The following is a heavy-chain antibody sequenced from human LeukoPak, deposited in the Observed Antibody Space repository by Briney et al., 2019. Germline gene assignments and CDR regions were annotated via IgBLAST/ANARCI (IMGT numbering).Heavy chain of an antibody. V-gene: IGHV1-18*01. J-gene: IGHJ4*02. Sequence: ASVKVSCKASGYTFTSYGISWVRQAPGQGLEWMGWISAYNGNTNYAQKLQGRVTMTTDTSTSTAYMELRSLRSDDTAVYYCAKDLDNRITIFGVATSFDYWGQGTLVTVSS. CDR2: ISAYNGNT. D-gene: IGHD3-3*01. CDR3: AKDLDNRITIFGVATSFDY. CDR1: GYTFTSYG.